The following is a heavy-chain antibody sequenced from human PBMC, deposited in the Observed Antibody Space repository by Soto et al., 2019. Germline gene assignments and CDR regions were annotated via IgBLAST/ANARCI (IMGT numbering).Heavy chain of an antibody. CDR1: GFTFSSYS. J-gene: IGHJ5*02. Sequence: GGSLRLSSAASGFTFSSYSMNWVRQAPGKGLEWVSSISSSSSYIYYADSVKGRFTISRDNAKNSLYLQMNSLRAEDTAVYYCARAPGRIAVAGTGWFDPWGQGTLVTVSS. CDR3: ARAPGRIAVAGTGWFDP. D-gene: IGHD6-19*01. CDR2: ISSSSSYI. V-gene: IGHV3-21*01.